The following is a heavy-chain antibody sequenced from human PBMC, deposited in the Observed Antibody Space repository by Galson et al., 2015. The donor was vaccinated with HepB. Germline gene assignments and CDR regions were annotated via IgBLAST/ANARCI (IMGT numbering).Heavy chain of an antibody. CDR2: INPNSGGT. D-gene: IGHD3-3*01. CDR1: GYTFTGYY. Sequence: SVKVSCKASGYTFTGYYMHWVRQAPGQGLEWMGRINPNSGGTNYAQKFQGRVTMTRDTSISTAYMELSRLRSDDTAVYYCATFWSGYYPSTDFDYWGQGTLVTVSS. V-gene: IGHV1-2*06. CDR3: ATFWSGYYPSTDFDY. J-gene: IGHJ4*02.